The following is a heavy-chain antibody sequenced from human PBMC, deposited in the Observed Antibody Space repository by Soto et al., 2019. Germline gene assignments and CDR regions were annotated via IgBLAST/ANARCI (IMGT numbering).Heavy chain of an antibody. CDR3: AKVDGRIPFYDS. V-gene: IGHV3-23*01. Sequence: SGGSLRLSCAASGFTFSSYVMTWVRQAPGKGLEWVSAISDNGGSTYYADSLKGRFTISRDNSKNTLYLQMNSLRAEDTAVYYCAKVDGRIPFYDSWGQGTLVTVSS. D-gene: IGHD3-3*02. CDR2: ISDNGGST. J-gene: IGHJ4*02. CDR1: GFTFSSYV.